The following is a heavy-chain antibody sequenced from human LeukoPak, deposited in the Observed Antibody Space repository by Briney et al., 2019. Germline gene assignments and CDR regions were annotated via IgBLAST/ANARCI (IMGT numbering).Heavy chain of an antibody. CDR3: ARGDSSGWYSVGFLNY. V-gene: IGHV3-7*04. CDR2: IKQDGSEK. Sequence: AGGSLRLSCAVSGFTFSSYWMSWVRQAPGKGLEWVANIKQDGSEKYYVDSVKGRFTISRDNAKNSLYVQMNSLRAEDTAVYYCARGDSSGWYSVGFLNYWGQGTLVSVSS. J-gene: IGHJ4*02. D-gene: IGHD6-19*01. CDR1: GFTFSSYW.